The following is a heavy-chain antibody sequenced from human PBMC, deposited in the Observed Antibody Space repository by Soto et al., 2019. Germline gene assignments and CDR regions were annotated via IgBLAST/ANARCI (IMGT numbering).Heavy chain of an antibody. J-gene: IGHJ4*02. V-gene: IGHV1-46*01. CDR2: IDPNGGTT. Sequence: ASVKVSCKASGYIFTNYYIHWVRQAPGQGLDWMGMIDPNGGTTTYAQKFQGRLTLTRDTSTSTVYMELSSLRSEDTAVYFCAKDQYSSGWYRFFPDWGQGILVTVSS. CDR3: AKDQYSSGWYRFFPD. CDR1: GYIFTNYY. D-gene: IGHD6-19*01.